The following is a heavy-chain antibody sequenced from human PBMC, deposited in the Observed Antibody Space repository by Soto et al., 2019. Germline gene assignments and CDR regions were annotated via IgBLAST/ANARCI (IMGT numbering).Heavy chain of an antibody. Sequence: SETLSLTCTVSGGSISSSRSYWGWIRQPPVKGLEWIGSMYNSGSRYYNPSLKSRVTISVDTSKSQFSLKLTSVSAADTAVYYCAAPFSDTSGYYDFTFDYCGQRTLVTVSS. V-gene: IGHV4-39*01. J-gene: IGHJ4*02. CDR1: GGSISSSRSY. D-gene: IGHD3-22*01. CDR2: MYNSGSR. CDR3: AAPFSDTSGYYDFTFDY.